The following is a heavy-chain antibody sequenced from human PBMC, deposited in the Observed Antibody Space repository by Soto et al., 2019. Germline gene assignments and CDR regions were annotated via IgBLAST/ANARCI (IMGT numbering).Heavy chain of an antibody. Sequence: PGGSLRLSCAASGFTFRSYAMSWVRQAPGKGLEWVSAISGSSSYIYYADSVKGRFTISRDNAKNSLYLQMNSLRAQDTAVYYCARDLLGGTVYYYYYGMDVWGQGTTVTVSS. D-gene: IGHD1-1*01. CDR1: GFTFRSYA. CDR3: ARDLLGGTVYYYYYGMDV. J-gene: IGHJ6*02. V-gene: IGHV3-21*01. CDR2: ISGSSSYI.